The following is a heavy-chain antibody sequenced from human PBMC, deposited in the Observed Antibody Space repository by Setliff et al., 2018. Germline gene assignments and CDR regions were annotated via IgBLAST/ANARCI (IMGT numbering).Heavy chain of an antibody. CDR3: AKELIEVLMTGLEF. J-gene: IGHJ4*02. CDR1: GFSFSNYG. V-gene: IGHV3-30*02. Sequence: GGSLRLSCATSGFSFSNYGMHWVRQAPGKGLEWVSFIRNDGNNKYYKDSVRGRFTIYRDNSKNTVYLQMNSLRPEDTAVYFCAKELIEVLMTGLEFWGQGAMVTVSS. CDR2: IRNDGNNK. D-gene: IGHD3-22*01.